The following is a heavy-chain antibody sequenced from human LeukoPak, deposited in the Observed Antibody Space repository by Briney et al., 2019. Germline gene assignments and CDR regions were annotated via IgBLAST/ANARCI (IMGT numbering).Heavy chain of an antibody. V-gene: IGHV3-11*04. CDR2: ISSSGSTI. Sequence: PGGSLRLSCAASGFTFSDYYVSWIRQAPGKGLEWVSYISSSGSTIYYADSVKGRFTISRDNAKNSVYLQMNSLTDEDTGVYYCARGGGSGRYGLPFDSWGQGTLVTVSS. D-gene: IGHD6-13*01. CDR3: ARGGGSGRYGLPFDS. J-gene: IGHJ4*02. CDR1: GFTFSDYY.